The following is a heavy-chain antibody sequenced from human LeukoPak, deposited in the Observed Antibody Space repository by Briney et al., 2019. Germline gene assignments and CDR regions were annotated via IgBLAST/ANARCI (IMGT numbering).Heavy chain of an antibody. CDR2: IYHSGST. CDR1: GYSISSGYY. J-gene: IGHJ4*02. V-gene: IGHV4-38-2*02. Sequence: SETLSLTCTVSGYSISSGYYWGWIRQPPGKGLEWIGSIYHSGSTYYNPSLKSRVTISVDTSKNQFSLKLSSVTAADTAVYYCARDGRLVHYFDYWGQGTLVTVSS. CDR3: ARDGRLVHYFDY. D-gene: IGHD6-25*01.